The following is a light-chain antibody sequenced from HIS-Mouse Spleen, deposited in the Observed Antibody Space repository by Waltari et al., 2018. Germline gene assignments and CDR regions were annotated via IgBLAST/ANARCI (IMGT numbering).Light chain of an antibody. CDR1: SGSIVSNY. CDR2: EDN. J-gene: IGLJ2*01. V-gene: IGLV6-57*04. Sequence: FMLTQPHSVSESPGKTVTISCTRSSGSIVSNYVQWYQQRPGSAPTTVIYEDNQRPSGVPDRFSGSIDSSSNSASLTISGLKTEDEADYYCQSYDSSNHVVFGGGTKLTVL. CDR3: QSYDSSNHVV.